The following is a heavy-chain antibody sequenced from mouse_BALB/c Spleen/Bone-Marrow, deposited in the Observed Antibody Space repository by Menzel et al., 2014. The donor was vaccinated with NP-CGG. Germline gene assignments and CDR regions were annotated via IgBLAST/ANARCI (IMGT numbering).Heavy chain of an antibody. Sequence: VQLQESGPGLVAPSQSLSISCTVSGFSLTSYGVHWVRQPPGQGLEWLGAIWAGGSTNYNSALMSRLTNSKDNSKSQVFLKMNSLQTDDTAMYYCAREGRGYYGSSGAAMDYWGQGTKVTVSS. CDR3: AREGRGYYGSSGAAMDY. D-gene: IGHD1-1*01. CDR1: GFSLTSYG. V-gene: IGHV2-9*02. J-gene: IGHJ4*01. CDR2: IWAGGST.